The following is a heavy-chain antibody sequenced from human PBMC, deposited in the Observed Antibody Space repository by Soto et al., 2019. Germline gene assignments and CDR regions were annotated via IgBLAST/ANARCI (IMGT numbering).Heavy chain of an antibody. Sequence: KPSETLSLTCSVSGGSISCSCWSWIRQSPGKGLEWLGYVYYTGSTNYSPSLRSRVSISVDTSKNEFSLRLSSVTAADTAVYFCARSVAVPGAHIDYWGQGTQVTVSS. D-gene: IGHD6-19*01. J-gene: IGHJ4*02. CDR1: GGSISCSC. V-gene: IGHV4-59*01. CDR2: VYYTGST. CDR3: ARSVAVPGAHIDY.